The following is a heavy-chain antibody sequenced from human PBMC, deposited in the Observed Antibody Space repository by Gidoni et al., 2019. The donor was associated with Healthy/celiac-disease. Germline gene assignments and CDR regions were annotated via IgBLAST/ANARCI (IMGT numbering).Heavy chain of an antibody. Sequence: QVQLVESGGGVVQPGRSLGLSCAASGFPFSSLGMHWVRQAPGKGLEWVAVISYDGSNKYYADSVKGRFTISRDNSKNTLYLQMNSLRAEDTAVYYCAKDGYSSSWYYYYYGMDVWGQGTTVTVSS. CDR3: AKDGYSSSWYYYYYGMDV. D-gene: IGHD6-13*01. CDR1: GFPFSSLG. J-gene: IGHJ6*02. CDR2: ISYDGSNK. V-gene: IGHV3-30*18.